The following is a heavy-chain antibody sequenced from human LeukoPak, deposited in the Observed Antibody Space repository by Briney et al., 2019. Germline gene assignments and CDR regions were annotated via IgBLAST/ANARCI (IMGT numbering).Heavy chain of an antibody. J-gene: IGHJ4*02. D-gene: IGHD3-10*01. CDR3: ARGHLFTYGLDY. CDR1: GFTFSSYS. V-gene: IGHV3-21*01. CDR2: ISSSSSYI. Sequence: PGGSLRLSCAASGFTFSSYSMNWVRQAPGKGLEWVSSISSSSSYIYYADSVKGRFTISRDNAKNSLYLQMNSLRAEDTAVYYCARGHLFTYGLDYWGQGTLVTVSS.